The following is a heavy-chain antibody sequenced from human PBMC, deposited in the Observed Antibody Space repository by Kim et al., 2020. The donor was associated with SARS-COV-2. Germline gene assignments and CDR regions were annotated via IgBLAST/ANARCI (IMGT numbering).Heavy chain of an antibody. J-gene: IGHJ4*02. CDR2: INTNTGNP. V-gene: IGHV7-4-1*02. CDR1: GYTFTSNA. D-gene: IGHD3-10*01. CDR3: ARVPHFGSGRLLDY. Sequence: ASVKVSCKASGYTFTSNAMNWVRQAPGQGLEWMGWINTNTGNPTYVQGFTGRFVFSLDTSVSTAYLQISSLKAEDTAVYYCARVPHFGSGRLLDYWGQGTLVTVSS.